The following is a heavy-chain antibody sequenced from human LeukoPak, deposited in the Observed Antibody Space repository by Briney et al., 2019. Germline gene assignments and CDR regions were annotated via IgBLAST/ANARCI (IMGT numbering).Heavy chain of an antibody. D-gene: IGHD3-22*01. V-gene: IGHV4-39*01. J-gene: IGHJ3*02. CDR3: ARRPWLLLIDAFDI. CDR1: GFTFSSYA. CDR2: IYYSGST. Sequence: KSGGSLRLSCATSGFTFSSYAMSWVRQAPGKGLEWIGSIYYSGSTYYNPSLKSRVTISVDTSKNQFSLKLSSVTAADTAVYYCARRPWLLLIDAFDIWGQGTMVTVSS.